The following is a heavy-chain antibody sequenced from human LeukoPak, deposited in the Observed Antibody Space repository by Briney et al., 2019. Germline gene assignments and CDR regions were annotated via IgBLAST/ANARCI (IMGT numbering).Heavy chain of an antibody. Sequence: PSETLSLTCTVSGGSISSYHWSWIRQPPGKGLEWIGYIYYSGSTNYNPSLKSRVTISVDTSKNQFSLKLSSVTAADTAVYYCAGLNVAAAGNFDPWGQGTLVTVSS. CDR3: AGLNVAAAGNFDP. CDR1: GGSISSYH. CDR2: IYYSGST. J-gene: IGHJ5*02. V-gene: IGHV4-59*08. D-gene: IGHD6-13*01.